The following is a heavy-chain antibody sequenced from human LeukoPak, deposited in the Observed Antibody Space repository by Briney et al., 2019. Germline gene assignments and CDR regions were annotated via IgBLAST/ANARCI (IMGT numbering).Heavy chain of an antibody. CDR2: IYYSGST. D-gene: IGHD3-9*01. CDR3: ARSKDILTGYCFDY. J-gene: IGHJ4*02. V-gene: IGHV4-39*07. CDR1: GGSISSSSYY. Sequence: SETLSLTCTVSGGSISSSSYYWGWIRQPPGKGLEWIGSIYYSGSTYYNPSLKSRVTISVDTSKNQFSLKVTSVAAADTAVYHCARSKDILTGYCFDYWGQGTLVTVSS.